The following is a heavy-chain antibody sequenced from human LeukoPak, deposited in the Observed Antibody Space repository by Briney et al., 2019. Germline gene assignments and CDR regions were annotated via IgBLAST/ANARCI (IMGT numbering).Heavy chain of an antibody. D-gene: IGHD2-2*01. Sequence: PGGSLRLSCAASGFTFSRHWMDWVRQAPGKGLEWVANIKEDGSVKEYLDSVKGRFTISRDNAKNSLYLQMNSLRAEDTAVYYCAREGVYCSSTSCPPDYWGQGTLVTVSS. CDR2: IKEDGSVK. V-gene: IGHV3-7*01. CDR3: AREGVYCSSTSCPPDY. CDR1: GFTFSRHW. J-gene: IGHJ4*02.